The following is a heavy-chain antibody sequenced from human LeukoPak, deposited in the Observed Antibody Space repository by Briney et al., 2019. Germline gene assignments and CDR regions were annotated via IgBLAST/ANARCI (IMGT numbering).Heavy chain of an antibody. CDR3: ARGVDYYENSGTIDY. J-gene: IGHJ4*02. Sequence: PGGSLRLSCAASGFTFSNNFMYWVRQPPGKGLEWVAIIWYDDTNKNYADSVKGRFTISRDNSKNTLSLQMNSLRAEDTAVYYCARGVDYYENSGTIDYWGQGTLVTVSS. D-gene: IGHD3-22*01. V-gene: IGHV3-33*08. CDR1: GFTFSNNF. CDR2: IWYDDTNK.